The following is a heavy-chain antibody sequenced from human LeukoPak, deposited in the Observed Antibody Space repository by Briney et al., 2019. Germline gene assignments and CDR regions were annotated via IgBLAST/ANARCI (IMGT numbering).Heavy chain of an antibody. Sequence: PGRSLRLSCAASGFTFSSYGMHWVRQAPGKGLEWVAFIRYDGSNKYYADSVKGRFTISRDNSKNTLYLQMNSLRAEDTAVYYCAKPYDSSGYPPPLIWGQGTMVTVSS. CDR1: GFTFSSYG. CDR2: IRYDGSNK. J-gene: IGHJ3*02. CDR3: AKPYDSSGYPPPLI. V-gene: IGHV3-30*02. D-gene: IGHD3-22*01.